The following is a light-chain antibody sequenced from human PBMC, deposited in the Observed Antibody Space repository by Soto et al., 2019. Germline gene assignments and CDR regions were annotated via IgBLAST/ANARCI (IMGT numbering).Light chain of an antibody. CDR1: QGISSA. CDR2: DAS. Sequence: AIQLTQSPSSLSASVGDRVSITCRASQGISSALAWYQQKPGETPKVLIYDASSLQSGVPSRFSGSGSWTDFTLTISSLHPEDFATYYCQQFDNYPLTFGRGTKVDIK. CDR3: QQFDNYPLT. V-gene: IGKV1D-13*01. J-gene: IGKJ4*01.